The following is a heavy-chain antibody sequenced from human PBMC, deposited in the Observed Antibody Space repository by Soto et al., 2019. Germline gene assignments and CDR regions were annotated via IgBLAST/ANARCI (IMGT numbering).Heavy chain of an antibody. Sequence: SETLSLTCTVSGGSISSYYWSWIRQPPGKGLEWIGYIYYSGSTNYNPSLKSRVTISVDTSKNQFSLKLSSVTAADTAVYYCARTYYDFWSGYYYWGQGTLVTVSS. CDR1: GGSISSYY. D-gene: IGHD3-3*01. J-gene: IGHJ4*02. CDR2: IYYSGST. V-gene: IGHV4-59*01. CDR3: ARTYYDFWSGYYY.